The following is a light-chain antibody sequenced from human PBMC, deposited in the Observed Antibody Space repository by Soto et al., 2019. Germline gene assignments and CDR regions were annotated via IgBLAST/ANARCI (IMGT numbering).Light chain of an antibody. J-gene: IGLJ1*01. V-gene: IGLV1-44*01. CDR3: AAWDDSLNGYV. CDR1: SSNIGSNT. CDR2: SNN. Sequence: QSVLTQPPSASGTPGQRVTISCSGSSSNIGSNTVNWYQQLPGTAPKLLIYSNNQRPSGVPDRFSGSKSGTSASLAISGRQSGDEADFYCAAWDDSLNGYVFGTGTKLTVL.